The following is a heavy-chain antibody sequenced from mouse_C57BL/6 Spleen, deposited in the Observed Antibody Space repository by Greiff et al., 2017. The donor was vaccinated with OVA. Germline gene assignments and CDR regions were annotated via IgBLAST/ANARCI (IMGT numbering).Heavy chain of an antibody. Sequence: VHVKQSGAELVRPGASVKLSCTASGFNIKDDYMHWVKQRPEQGLEWIGWIDPENGDTEYASKFQGKATITADTSSNTAYLQLSSLTSEDTAVYYCTPPSSYGYFDVWGTGTTVTVSS. CDR2: IDPENGDT. CDR1: GFNIKDDY. V-gene: IGHV14-4*01. D-gene: IGHD1-1*01. J-gene: IGHJ1*03. CDR3: TPPSSYGYFDV.